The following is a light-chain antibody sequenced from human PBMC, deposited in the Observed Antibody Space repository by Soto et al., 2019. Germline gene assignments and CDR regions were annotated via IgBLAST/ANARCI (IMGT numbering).Light chain of an antibody. CDR1: QSVSSN. CDR2: GAS. CDR3: QQFGSSSWT. V-gene: IGKV3-15*01. J-gene: IGKJ1*01. Sequence: EMVMTQSPATLSVSPGERATLSCRASQSVSSNLAWYQQKPGQAPRLLIYGASTRATGIPARFSGSGSGTEFTLTISSLQSEDFAVYYCQQFGSSSWTFGQGTRVEIK.